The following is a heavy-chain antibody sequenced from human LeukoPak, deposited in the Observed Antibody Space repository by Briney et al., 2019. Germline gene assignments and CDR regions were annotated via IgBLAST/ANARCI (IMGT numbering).Heavy chain of an antibody. J-gene: IGHJ4*02. V-gene: IGHV3-23*01. CDR3: AKSGYNRFDY. D-gene: IGHD5-24*01. CDR2: ISGSGGRT. Sequence: PGGSLRLSCAASGFTFSSYGMSWVRQAPGKGLEWVSGISGSGGRTYYADSVKGRFTISRDNSKNTLYLQMNSLRAEDTAVYYCAKSGYNRFDYWGQGTLVTVSS. CDR1: GFTFSSYG.